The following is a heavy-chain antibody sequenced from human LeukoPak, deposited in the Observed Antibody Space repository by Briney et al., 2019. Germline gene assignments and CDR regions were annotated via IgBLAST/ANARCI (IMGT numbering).Heavy chain of an antibody. CDR2: ISGSGGST. J-gene: IGHJ4*02. D-gene: IGHD3-22*01. Sequence: GGSLRLSCAASGFTFSSYAMSWVRQAPGKGLEWVSAISGSGGSTYYADSVKGRSTISRDNSKNTLYLQMNSLRAEDTAVYYCAKASMIVVVITTLYYFDYWGQGTLVTVSS. V-gene: IGHV3-23*01. CDR3: AKASMIVVVITTLYYFDY. CDR1: GFTFSSYA.